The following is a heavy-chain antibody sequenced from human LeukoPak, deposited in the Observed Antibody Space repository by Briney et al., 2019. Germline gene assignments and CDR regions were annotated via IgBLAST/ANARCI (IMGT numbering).Heavy chain of an antibody. Sequence: GGSLRLSCAASGFTFSSYAMSWVRQAPGKGLEWVSSISSSSTYIYYADSMKGRFTISRDDAKNSLYLQMNNLRAEDTAVYYCAREVNTAFDWGQGTLVTVSS. V-gene: IGHV3-21*01. CDR3: AREVNTAFD. CDR2: ISSSSTYI. J-gene: IGHJ4*02. CDR1: GFTFSSYA. D-gene: IGHD5-18*01.